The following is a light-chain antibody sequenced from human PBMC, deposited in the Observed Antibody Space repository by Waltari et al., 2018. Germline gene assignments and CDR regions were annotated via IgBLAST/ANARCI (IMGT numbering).Light chain of an antibody. J-gene: IGKJ1*01. CDR1: QSISTW. CDR2: KAS. V-gene: IGKV1-5*03. Sequence: DIQLTQSPSTLSASLGDRVTITCRASQSISTWLAWFQLKPGKAPKVLIYKASSLPSGVPSRVSGSGSGTEFTLTISSLQPDDFATYYCQQYNAYPWTFSQGTKVDIK. CDR3: QQYNAYPWT.